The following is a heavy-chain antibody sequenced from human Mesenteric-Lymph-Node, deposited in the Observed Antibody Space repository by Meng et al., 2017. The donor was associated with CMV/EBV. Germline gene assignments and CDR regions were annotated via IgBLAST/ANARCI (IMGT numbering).Heavy chain of an antibody. CDR1: GFTFSSYW. J-gene: IGHJ6*02. D-gene: IGHD3-3*01. CDR3: AGTDFWSGYNYYYYYVMDV. CDR2: INRDGSST. V-gene: IGHV3-74*01. Sequence: GESLKISCAASGFTFSSYWMHWVRQAPGKGLVWVSRINRDGSSTSYADSVKGRFTISRDNAKNTLYLQMNSLRAEDTAVYYCAGTDFWSGYNYYYYYVMDVWGQGTRSPSP.